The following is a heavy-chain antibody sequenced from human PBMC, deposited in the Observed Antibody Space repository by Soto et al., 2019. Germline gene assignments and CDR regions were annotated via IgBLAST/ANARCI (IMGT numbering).Heavy chain of an antibody. CDR3: AKSPNFYCSSPNCYKYYFDY. J-gene: IGHJ4*02. Sequence: HLLESGGGVVQPGTSLRLSCAASGFTFNTYGMHWVRQAPGKGLEWVAVISYDGSDKFYADSVKGRFTISRDNTKNTLYLQMTSPRPEDTAIYYCAKSPNFYCSSPNCYKYYFDYWVQGTLVTVSS. V-gene: IGHV3-30*18. CDR1: GFTFNTYG. D-gene: IGHD2-2*02. CDR2: ISYDGSDK.